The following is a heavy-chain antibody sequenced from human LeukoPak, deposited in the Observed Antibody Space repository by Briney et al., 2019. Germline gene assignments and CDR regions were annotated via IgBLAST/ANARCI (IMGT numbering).Heavy chain of an antibody. J-gene: IGHJ4*02. CDR2: INPNSGGT. Sequence: ASVKVSCKASGYTFTGYYMHWVRQAPGQGLEWMGWINPNSGGTNYARKFQGRVTMTRDTSISTAYMELSRLRSDDTAVYYCAREWSSGPIGYWGQGTLVTVSS. CDR3: AREWSSGPIGY. D-gene: IGHD6-19*01. V-gene: IGHV1-2*02. CDR1: GYTFTGYY.